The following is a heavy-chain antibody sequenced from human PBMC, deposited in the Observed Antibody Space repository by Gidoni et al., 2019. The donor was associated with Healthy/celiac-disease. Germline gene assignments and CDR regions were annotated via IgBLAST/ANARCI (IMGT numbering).Heavy chain of an antibody. Sequence: QVQLVPSGAEVKKPGASVKVSCKPSGYTFTSYGISWVRQAPGHGCEWMGWISAYNGNTNYAQKLQGRVTMTTDTSTSTAYMELRSLRSDDTAVYYCARGHYYDSSGYPGFDYWGQGTLVTVSS. CDR1: GYTFTSYG. CDR2: ISAYNGNT. D-gene: IGHD3-22*01. J-gene: IGHJ4*02. V-gene: IGHV1-18*01. CDR3: ARGHYYDSSGYPGFDY.